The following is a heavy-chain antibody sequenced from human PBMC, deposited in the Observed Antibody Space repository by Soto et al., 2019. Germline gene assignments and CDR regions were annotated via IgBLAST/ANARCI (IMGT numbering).Heavy chain of an antibody. CDR2: IIPIFGTA. Sequence: QVQLVQSGAEVKKPGSSVKVSCKASGGTFSSYAISWVRQAPGQGLEWMGGIIPIFGTANYAQKFQDRVTITADKSTSTAYMKLSSLRSEDTAVYYCARGGGGYCSGGSCYSHVYWGQGTLITVSS. V-gene: IGHV1-69*06. CDR1: GGTFSSYA. D-gene: IGHD2-15*01. CDR3: ARGGGGYCSGGSCYSHVY. J-gene: IGHJ4*02.